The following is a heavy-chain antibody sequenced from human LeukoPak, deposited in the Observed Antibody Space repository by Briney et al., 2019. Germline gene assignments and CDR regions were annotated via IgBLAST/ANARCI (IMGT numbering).Heavy chain of an antibody. J-gene: IGHJ4*02. CDR2: ISAYNGNT. V-gene: IGHV1-18*01. Sequence: ASVKVSCKASGYTFTSYGISWVRQAPGQGLEWMGWISAYNGNTNYAQKLQGRVTMTTDTSTSTAYMELRSLRSDDTAVYYCARAAMFGGFMALYFDYGGKETLVPVSS. CDR1: GYTFTSYG. CDR3: ARAAMFGGFMALYFDY. D-gene: IGHD3-16*01.